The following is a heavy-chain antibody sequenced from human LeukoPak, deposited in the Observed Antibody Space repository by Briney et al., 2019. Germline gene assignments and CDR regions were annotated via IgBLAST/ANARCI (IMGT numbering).Heavy chain of an antibody. D-gene: IGHD1-26*01. CDR1: GSTFSSYG. Sequence: GGSLRLSCAASGSTFSSYGMHWVRQAPGKGLEWVAFIRYDGSNKYYADSVKGRFTISRDNSKNTLYLQMNSLRAEDTAVYYCAKARGSYYEVFDYWGQGTLVTVSS. J-gene: IGHJ4*02. CDR3: AKARGSYYEVFDY. V-gene: IGHV3-30*02. CDR2: IRYDGSNK.